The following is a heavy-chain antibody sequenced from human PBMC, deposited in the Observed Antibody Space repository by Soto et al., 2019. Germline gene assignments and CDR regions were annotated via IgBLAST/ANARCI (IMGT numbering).Heavy chain of an antibody. J-gene: IGHJ4*02. D-gene: IGHD2-15*01. CDR2: IWYDGSNK. V-gene: IGHV3-33*01. CDR1: GFTFSSYG. CDR3: ARGYCSGGSCYSYFDY. Sequence: QVQLVESGGGVVQPGRSLRLSCAASGFTFSSYGMHWVRQAPGKGLEWVAVIWYDGSNKYYADSVKGRFTISRDNSKNTLYLQMNSLRAEDTAVYYCARGYCSGGSCYSYFDYGGQGTLVTVSS.